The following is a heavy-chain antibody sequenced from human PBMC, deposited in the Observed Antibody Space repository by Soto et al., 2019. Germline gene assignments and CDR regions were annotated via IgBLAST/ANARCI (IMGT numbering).Heavy chain of an antibody. CDR2: IHYSGGT. D-gene: IGHD3-22*01. J-gene: IGHJ4*02. CDR3: ASQHYYDSSGYYVVY. V-gene: IGHV4-39*01. CDR1: GVSISSNIYY. Sequence: SETLSLTCTVSGVSISSNIYYWGWIREPPGKGLEWIGNIHYSGGTYYDSSLKSRVNISVDTSKNQFSLKLSSVTAADTAVYYCASQHYYDSSGYYVVYWGQGTLVTVS.